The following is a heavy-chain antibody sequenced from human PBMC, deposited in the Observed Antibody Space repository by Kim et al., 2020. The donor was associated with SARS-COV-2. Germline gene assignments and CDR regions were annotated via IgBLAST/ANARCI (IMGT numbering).Heavy chain of an antibody. J-gene: IGHJ4*02. CDR1: GFTFNSYS. V-gene: IGHV3-21*01. D-gene: IGHD4-17*01. CDR3: ARDLPRDIPKGGDYVGYLAPARN. Sequence: GGSLRLSCAASGFTFNSYSMNWVRQAPGKGLEWVSSISSSSSYIYYADSVKGRFTISRDNAKNSLYLQMNSLRAEDTAVYYWARDLPRDIPKGGDYVGYLAPARNWGQGTLVTVSS. CDR2: ISSSSSYI.